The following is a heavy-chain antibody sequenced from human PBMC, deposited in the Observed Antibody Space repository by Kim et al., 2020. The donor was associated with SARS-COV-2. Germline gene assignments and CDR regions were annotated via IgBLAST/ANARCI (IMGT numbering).Heavy chain of an antibody. Sequence: HKSRVTISVDTSKHQFSLKLSPVTAADTAVYYCARLNYYDSSGYYEFDYWGQGTLVTVSS. V-gene: IGHV4-39*01. D-gene: IGHD3-22*01. J-gene: IGHJ4*02. CDR3: ARLNYYDSSGYYEFDY.